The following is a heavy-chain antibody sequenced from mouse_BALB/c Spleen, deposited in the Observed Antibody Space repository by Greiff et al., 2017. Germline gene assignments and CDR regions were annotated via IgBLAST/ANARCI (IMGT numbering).Heavy chain of an antibody. CDR1: GYTFTSYW. CDR2: INPSTGYT. V-gene: IGHV1-7*01. D-gene: IGHD1-3*01. CDR3: ARQWSRLYYYAMDY. Sequence: QVQLQQSGAELAKPGASVKMSCKASGYTFTSYWMHWVKQRPGQGLEWIGYINPSTGYTEYNQKFKDKATLTADKSSSTAYMQLSSLTSEDSAVYYGARQWSRLYYYAMDYWGQGTSVTVSS. J-gene: IGHJ4*01.